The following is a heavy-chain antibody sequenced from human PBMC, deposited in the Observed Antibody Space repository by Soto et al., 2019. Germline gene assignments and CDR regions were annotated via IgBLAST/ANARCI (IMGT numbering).Heavy chain of an antibody. J-gene: IGHJ6*02. V-gene: IGHV4-34*01. CDR3: ARARRGSGSYYGRDNYYYYGMDV. D-gene: IGHD3-10*01. Sequence: SETLSLTCAVYGGSFSGYYWSWIRQPPGKGLEWIGEINHSGSTNYNPSIKSRVTISVDTSKNQFSLKLSSVTAADTAVYYCARARRGSGSYYGRDNYYYYGMDVWGQGTTVTVSS. CDR1: GGSFSGYY. CDR2: INHSGST.